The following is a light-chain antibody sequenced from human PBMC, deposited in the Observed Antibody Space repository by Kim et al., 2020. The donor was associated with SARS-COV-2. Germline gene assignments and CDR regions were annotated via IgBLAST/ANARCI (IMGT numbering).Light chain of an antibody. CDR1: SSDVGAYNL. CDR3: TSYTRSDTWV. CDR2: VVS. V-gene: IGLV2-14*03. Sequence: GQSVTISCTGTSSDVGAYNLVSWYQQHPGKAPKFMIHVVSQRPSGVSNRFSGSKSGNTASLTSSGLQAEDEADYYCTSYTRSDTWVFGGGTQLTVL. J-gene: IGLJ2*01.